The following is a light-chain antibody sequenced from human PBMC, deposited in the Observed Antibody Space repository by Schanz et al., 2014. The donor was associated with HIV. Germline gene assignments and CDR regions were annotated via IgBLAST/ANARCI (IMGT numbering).Light chain of an antibody. V-gene: IGLV2-23*02. J-gene: IGLJ2*01. CDR1: SSDVGTYNL. Sequence: QSVLTQPRSVSGSPGQSITISCAGTSSDVGTYNLVSWYQQHPGKAPQLIVYEVSERPSGFSNRFSGSKSGNTASLTISGLQAEDEADYYCCSYAGSSTLLFGGGTKLTVL. CDR2: EVS. CDR3: CSYAGSSTLL.